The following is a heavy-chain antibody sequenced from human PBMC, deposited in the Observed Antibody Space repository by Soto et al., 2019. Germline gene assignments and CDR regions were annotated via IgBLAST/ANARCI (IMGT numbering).Heavy chain of an antibody. Sequence: EVQLVESEGALVKPGGSLRLSCAASGFTFSNAWMTWVRQAPGKGLEWVGDVKSKTDGGTTDYAAPVKGRFTISRDDSEKTVYLQMNSLKTEDTAVYYCATPTGFYDSAPFNYWAQGTLVTVSS. J-gene: IGHJ4*02. CDR3: ATPTGFYDSAPFNY. V-gene: IGHV3-15*02. CDR1: GFTFSNAW. CDR2: VKSKTDGGTT. D-gene: IGHD3-22*01.